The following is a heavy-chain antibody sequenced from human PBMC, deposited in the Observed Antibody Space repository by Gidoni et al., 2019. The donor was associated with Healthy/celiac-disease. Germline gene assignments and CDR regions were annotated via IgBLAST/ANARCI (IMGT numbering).Heavy chain of an antibody. V-gene: IGHV4-30-4*01. CDR3: ARTAIERGEWYFDL. D-gene: IGHD2-21*02. Sequence: QVQLQESGPGLVKPSQTLSLTFTVSGASIRNGDYFWSWIRQSPGKGLEWIGYIYYSGTTYYNPALKSRVTISVDTSKNQFSLKLTSVTAADTAVFYCARTAIERGEWYFDLWGRGTLVTVSS. CDR2: IYYSGTT. J-gene: IGHJ2*01. CDR1: GASIRNGDYF.